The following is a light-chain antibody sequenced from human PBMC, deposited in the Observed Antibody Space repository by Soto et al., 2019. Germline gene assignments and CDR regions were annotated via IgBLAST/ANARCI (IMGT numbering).Light chain of an antibody. J-gene: IGKJ1*01. V-gene: IGKV3-15*01. CDR1: QSVSNN. Sequence: EIVMTQYPATLSVSPGERASLSCRASQSVSNNLAWYQQKPGQAPRLLIYGASTRATGIPARFSGSGSGTDFTLTISSLLSEDFAVYYCQQDNNWPPWTFGQGTKVEIK. CDR2: GAS. CDR3: QQDNNWPPWT.